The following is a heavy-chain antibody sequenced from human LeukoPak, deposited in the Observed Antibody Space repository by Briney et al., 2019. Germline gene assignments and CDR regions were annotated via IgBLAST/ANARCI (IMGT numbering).Heavy chain of an antibody. V-gene: IGHV3-53*01. CDR3: ARGCYYERSGSCPFDY. J-gene: IGHJ4*02. CDR1: GFIVSDID. CDR2: IYSGGDT. D-gene: IGHD3-22*01. Sequence: GGSLRLSCAASGFIVSDIDLSWVRQAPGKGLEWVSIIYSGGDTHHADSVEGRFTISRDNYKNTLYLQMKSLRADDTAVYYCARGCYYERSGSCPFDYWGQGTLVTVSS.